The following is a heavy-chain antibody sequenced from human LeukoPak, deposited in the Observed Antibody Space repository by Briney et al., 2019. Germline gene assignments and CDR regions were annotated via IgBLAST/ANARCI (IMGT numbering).Heavy chain of an antibody. V-gene: IGHV1-18*01. Sequence: ASVKVSCKASGYTFTSYGISWVRQAPGQGLEWMGWISAYNGNTNYAQKLQGRVTMTTDTSTGTAYMELRSLRSDDTAVYYCARDRWAYYDSSGYFNWFDPWGQGTLVTVSS. D-gene: IGHD3-22*01. CDR2: ISAYNGNT. CDR3: ARDRWAYYDSSGYFNWFDP. CDR1: GYTFTSYG. J-gene: IGHJ5*02.